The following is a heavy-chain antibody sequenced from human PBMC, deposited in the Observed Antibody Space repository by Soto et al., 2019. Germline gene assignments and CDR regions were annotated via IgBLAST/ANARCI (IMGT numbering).Heavy chain of an antibody. CDR1: GFTFSSYA. CDR2: ISSNGGST. CDR3: ARSRDPHAQRSTMTDFDY. J-gene: IGHJ4*02. Sequence: EVQLVESGGGLVQPGGSLRLSCAASGFTFSSYAMHWVRQAPGKGLEYVSAISSNGGSTYYANSVKGRFTISRDNSKNTLYLEMGSLRAEDMAVYYCARSRDPHAQRSTMTDFDYWGQGTLVTVSS. D-gene: IGHD3-22*01. V-gene: IGHV3-64*01.